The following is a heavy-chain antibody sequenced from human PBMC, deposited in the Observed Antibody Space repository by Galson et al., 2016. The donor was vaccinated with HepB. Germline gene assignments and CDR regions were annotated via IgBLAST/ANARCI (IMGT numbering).Heavy chain of an antibody. D-gene: IGHD3-10*01. CDR1: GRSFSDYY. Sequence: SETLSLTCAVYGRSFSDYYWSWIRQPPGKGLEWIGEITDSGSTNYNPSLKSRVSMSVDTSKNQFSLKLRSVTAADTAVYYCARIRFRELRRGINYNYYAMDVWGQGTTVTVTS. CDR3: ARIRFRELRRGINYNYYAMDV. J-gene: IGHJ6*02. CDR2: ITDSGST. V-gene: IGHV4-34*01.